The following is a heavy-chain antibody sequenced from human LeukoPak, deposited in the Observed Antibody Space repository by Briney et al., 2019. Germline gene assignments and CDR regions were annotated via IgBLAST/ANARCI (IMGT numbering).Heavy chain of an antibody. CDR2: ISGTGVNT. D-gene: IGHD3-10*01. J-gene: IGHJ4*02. CDR3: ARKYYYGSGTYLYYFDY. V-gene: IGHV3-23*01. Sequence: GGSLRLSCAASGFTFSSYAMNWVRQAPGKGLEWVLGISGTGVNTYYADSVKGRFTISRDNSKNTLYLQMNSLRAEDTAIYYCARKYYYGSGTYLYYFDYWGQGTLVTVSS. CDR1: GFTFSSYA.